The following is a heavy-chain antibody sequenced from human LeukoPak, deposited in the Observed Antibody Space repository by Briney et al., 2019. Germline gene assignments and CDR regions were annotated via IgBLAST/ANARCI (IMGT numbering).Heavy chain of an antibody. J-gene: IGHJ4*02. CDR1: GGTFNSYS. V-gene: IGHV1-69*13. D-gene: IGHD3-9*01. CDR3: ARGDDILTAYLY. CDR2: IIPLFGTA. Sequence: ASVKVSCKASGGTFNSYSISWVRQAPGQGLGWMGGIIPLFGTANYAQKFQGRVTITADESTTTASMELSSLRSEDSAVYYCARGDDILTAYLYWGQGTLVTVSS.